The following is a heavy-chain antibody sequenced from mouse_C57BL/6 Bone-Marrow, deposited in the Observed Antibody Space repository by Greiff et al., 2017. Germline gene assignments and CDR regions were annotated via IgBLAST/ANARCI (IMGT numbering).Heavy chain of an antibody. D-gene: IGHD2-2*01. V-gene: IGHV1-64*01. CDR2: IHPNSGST. CDR1: GYNFTSYW. Sequence: QVQLQQPGAELVKPGASVKLSCKASGYNFTSYWMHWVKQRPGQGLEWIGMIHPNSGSTNYNEKFKSKATLTVDKSSSTAYMQLSSLTSEDSAVYYCDLWFRLIAYWGQGTLVTVSA. J-gene: IGHJ3*01. CDR3: DLWFRLIAY.